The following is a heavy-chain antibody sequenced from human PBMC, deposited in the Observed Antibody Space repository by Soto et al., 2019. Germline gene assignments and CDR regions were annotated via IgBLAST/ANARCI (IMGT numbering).Heavy chain of an antibody. V-gene: IGHV2-5*01. D-gene: IGHD3-10*01. CDR1: GFSLSTSGVG. Sequence: QITLKESGPTLVKPTQTLTLTCTFSGFSLSTSGVGVGWIRQPPGKALEWLALIYWNDDKRYSPSLKSRLTITKDTSKNQVVLTMTNMDPVDTATYYCAHRPGRPVGRFFDYWGQGTLVTVSS. CDR3: AHRPGRPVGRFFDY. CDR2: IYWNDDK. J-gene: IGHJ4*02.